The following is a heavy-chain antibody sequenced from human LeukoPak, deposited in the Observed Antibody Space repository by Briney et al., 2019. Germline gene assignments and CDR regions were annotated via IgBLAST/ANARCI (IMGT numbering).Heavy chain of an antibody. Sequence: SETLSLTCTVSGGSISSSSHYWGWIRQPPGKGLEWIGSIYYSGSTTYYKPSLKSRVTISVDTSKNQFSLQVSSVTAADTAVYYCARQQIYVDTGLVDYFDYWGQGILVTVSS. CDR3: ARQQIYVDTGLVDYFDY. CDR1: GGSISSSSHY. J-gene: IGHJ4*02. D-gene: IGHD5-18*01. V-gene: IGHV4-39*07. CDR2: IYYSGSTT.